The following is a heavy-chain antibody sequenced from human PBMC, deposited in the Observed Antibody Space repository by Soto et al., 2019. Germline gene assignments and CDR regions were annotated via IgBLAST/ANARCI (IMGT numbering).Heavy chain of an antibody. CDR3: ARVNRKVVIASDYYYGMDV. CDR2: INHSGST. V-gene: IGHV4-34*01. D-gene: IGHD3-22*01. J-gene: IGHJ6*02. Sequence: SETLSLTCAVYGGSFRAYYWSWIRQPPGKGLEWIGEINHSGSTNYHPSLESRVTISVDTSKYQFSLKLSSVTAADTAVYYCARVNRKVVIASDYYYGMDVWGQGTTVT. CDR1: GGSFRAYY.